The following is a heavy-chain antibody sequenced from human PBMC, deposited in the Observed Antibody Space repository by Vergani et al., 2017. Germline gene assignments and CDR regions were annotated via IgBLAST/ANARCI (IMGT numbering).Heavy chain of an antibody. CDR1: GGTFSSYA. CDR3: ARGMKEYSSSSSAFDI. V-gene: IGHV1-69*14. Sequence: QVQLVQSGAEVKKPGSSVKVSCKASGGTFSSYAISCVRQAPGQGLEWMGRIIPIFGTANYAQKFQGRVTITADKSTSTAYMELSSLRSEDTAVYYCARGMKEYSSSSSAFDIWGQGTMVTVSS. D-gene: IGHD6-6*01. CDR2: IIPIFGTA. J-gene: IGHJ3*02.